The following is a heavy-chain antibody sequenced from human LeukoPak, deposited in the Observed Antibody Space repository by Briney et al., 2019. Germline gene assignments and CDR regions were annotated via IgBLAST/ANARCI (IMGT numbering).Heavy chain of an antibody. D-gene: IGHD6-13*01. Sequence: SETLSLTCTVSGGSLSRGDYYWSWIRQPPGKGLEWIGYIYYSGSTNYNPSLESRVTISVDTSKKQFSLRLNSVTAADTAVYYCARHPRAAAGTWFDYWGQGTLVTVSS. CDR1: GGSLSRGDYY. V-gene: IGHV4-30-4*01. CDR2: IYYSGST. CDR3: ARHPRAAAGTWFDY. J-gene: IGHJ4*02.